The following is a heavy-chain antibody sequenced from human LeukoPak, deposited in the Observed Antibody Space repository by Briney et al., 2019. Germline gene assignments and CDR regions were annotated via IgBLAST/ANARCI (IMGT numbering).Heavy chain of an antibody. D-gene: IGHD6-19*01. CDR1: GYTFTSYA. V-gene: IGHV1-3*01. CDR3: ARGPGYSSGFNWFDP. Sequence: ASVKVSCKASGYTFTSYAMHWVRQAPGQRLEWMGWINAGNGNTKYSQKFQGRVTITRDTSASTAYMELSSLRSEDTVVYYCARGPGYSSGFNWFDPWAREPWSPSPQ. J-gene: IGHJ5*02. CDR2: INAGNGNT.